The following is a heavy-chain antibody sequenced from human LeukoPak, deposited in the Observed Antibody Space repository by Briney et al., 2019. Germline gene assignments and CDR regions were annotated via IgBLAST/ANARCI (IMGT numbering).Heavy chain of an antibody. Sequence: GGSLRLSCAASGFTFSSYSMNWVRQAPGKGLEWVSSISSSSSYIYYADSVKGRFTISRDNSKNTLYLQMNSLRAEDTAVYYCARDPRFTIFGVVISLFDYWGQGTLVTVSS. CDR3: ARDPRFTIFGVVISLFDY. CDR2: ISSSSSYI. CDR1: GFTFSSYS. D-gene: IGHD3-3*01. V-gene: IGHV3-21*01. J-gene: IGHJ4*02.